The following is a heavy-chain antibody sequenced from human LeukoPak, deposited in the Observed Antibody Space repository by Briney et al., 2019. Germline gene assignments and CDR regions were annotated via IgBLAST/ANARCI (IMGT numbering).Heavy chain of an antibody. V-gene: IGHV4-39*01. Sequence: PSQTLSLTCTVSGGSISSGGYYWSWIRQPPGKGLEWIGSIYYSGNTYYNPSLKSRVTISVDTSKTQFSLKLSSVTAADTAVYYCARHTRPLDCSSSSCLFDSWGQGTLVTVSS. CDR3: ARHTRPLDCSSSSCLFDS. J-gene: IGHJ4*02. CDR2: IYYSGNT. D-gene: IGHD2-15*01. CDR1: GGSISSGGYY.